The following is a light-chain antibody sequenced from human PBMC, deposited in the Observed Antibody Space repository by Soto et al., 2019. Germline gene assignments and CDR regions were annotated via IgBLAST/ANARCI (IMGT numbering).Light chain of an antibody. J-gene: IGKJ1*01. V-gene: IGKV4-1*01. CDR2: WAS. CDR3: QQYYSTPGWT. Sequence: DIVMTQSPDSLAVSLGERATINCKSSQSVLYSSNNKNYLAWYQQKPGQPTKLLIYWASTRESGVPDRFSGSGSGTDFTLTISSLQAEDVAVYYCQQYYSTPGWTFGQGTKVEIK. CDR1: QSVLYSSNNKNY.